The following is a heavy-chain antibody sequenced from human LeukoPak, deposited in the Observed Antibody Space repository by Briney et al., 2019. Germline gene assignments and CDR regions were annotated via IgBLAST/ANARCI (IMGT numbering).Heavy chain of an antibody. V-gene: IGHV3-30*04. CDR3: ARGGYDFWSGYNGIDY. J-gene: IGHJ4*02. CDR2: ISYDGSNK. CDR1: GFTFSRYV. D-gene: IGHD3-3*01. Sequence: GGSLRLSCAASGFTFSRYVMHWVRQAPGRGLEGVAFISYDGSNKYVADSVKGRFTISRDNSKNTLSLQMNSLRTEDTAVYYCARGGYDFWSGYNGIDYWGQGTLVTVSS.